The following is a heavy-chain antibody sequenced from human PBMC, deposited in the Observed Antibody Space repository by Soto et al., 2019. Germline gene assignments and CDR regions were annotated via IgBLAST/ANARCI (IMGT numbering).Heavy chain of an antibody. J-gene: IGHJ4*02. Sequence: RGSLRLSCAASGFTFSSYAMHWVRQAPGKGLEWVAVISYDGSNKYYADSVKGRFTISRDNAKNMLYLQMNSLRAEDTAVYYCVKSIITFGRVKFDSWGQGTLVTVSS. CDR2: ISYDGSNK. V-gene: IGHV3-30-3*01. CDR1: GFTFSSYA. CDR3: VKSIITFGRVKFDS. D-gene: IGHD3-16*01.